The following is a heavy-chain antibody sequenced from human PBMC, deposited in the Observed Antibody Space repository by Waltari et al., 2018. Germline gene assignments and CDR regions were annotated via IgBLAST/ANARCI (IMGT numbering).Heavy chain of an antibody. CDR3: ARGRTKRNCSGGSCYLYYYYGMDV. CDR1: GGSFSGYY. V-gene: IGHV4-34*01. CDR2: INHREST. J-gene: IGHJ6*02. D-gene: IGHD2-15*01. Sequence: QVQLQQWGAGLLKPSETLSLTCAVYGGSFSGYYWSWIRQPPGKGLEWIGEINHRESTNYNPSLKSRVTISVDTSKNQFSLKLSSVTAADTAVYYCARGRTKRNCSGGSCYLYYYYGMDVWGQGTTVTVSS.